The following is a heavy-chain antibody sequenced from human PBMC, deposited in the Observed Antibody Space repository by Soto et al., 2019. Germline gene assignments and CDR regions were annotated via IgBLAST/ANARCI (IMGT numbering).Heavy chain of an antibody. CDR1: GFTFNNYW. Sequence: MQLVESGGGLVQPGGSLRLSCATSGFTFNNYWMHWVRQAPGKGLVWLSRVNSDESITNYADSVKGRFTISRDNARYTVYLQLNRLTTEDTAVYYCARGLRGYYAVDVWGQGATVTVSS. J-gene: IGHJ6*02. CDR2: VNSDESIT. V-gene: IGHV3-74*01. D-gene: IGHD6-13*01. CDR3: ARGLRGYYAVDV.